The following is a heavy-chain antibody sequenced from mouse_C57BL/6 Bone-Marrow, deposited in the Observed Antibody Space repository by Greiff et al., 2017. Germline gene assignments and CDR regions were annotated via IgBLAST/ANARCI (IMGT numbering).Heavy chain of an antibody. CDR3: TRRDHGNCEGLAY. D-gene: IGHD2-1*01. CDR1: GYTFTDYE. Sequence: QVQLQQSGAELVRPGASVTLSCKASGYTFTDYEMHWVKQTPVHGLEWIGAIDPETGGTAYNQKFKGKAILTADKSSSTAYMALRSLTSEDSAVYYCTRRDHGNCEGLAYWGQGTLVTVSA. J-gene: IGHJ3*01. CDR2: IDPETGGT. V-gene: IGHV1-15*01.